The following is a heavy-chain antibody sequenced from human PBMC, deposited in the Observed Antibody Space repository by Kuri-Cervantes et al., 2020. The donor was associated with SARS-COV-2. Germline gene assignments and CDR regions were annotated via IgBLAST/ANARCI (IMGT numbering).Heavy chain of an antibody. Sequence: GGSLRLWCSAFGFTFSSYWMSWVRQAPGKGLEWVANIKQDGSEKYYVDSVKGRFTISRDNAKNSLYLQMNSLRAEDTAVYYCPGYRIQLWEDYYYYYGMDVWGQGTTVTVSS. D-gene: IGHD5-18*01. J-gene: IGHJ6*02. CDR3: PGYRIQLWEDYYYYYGMDV. V-gene: IGHV3-7*05. CDR2: IKQDGSEK. CDR1: GFTFSSYW.